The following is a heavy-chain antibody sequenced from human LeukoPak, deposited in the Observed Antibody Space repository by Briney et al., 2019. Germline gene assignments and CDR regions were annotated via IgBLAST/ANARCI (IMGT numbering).Heavy chain of an antibody. J-gene: IGHJ5*02. CDR2: INPNSGGT. D-gene: IGHD2-15*01. CDR1: GYTLTAYY. Sequence: ASVKVSCKASGYTLTAYYIFWVRQAPGQGLEWMGRINPNSGGTDYAQNFQGRVTMTRDTSISTAYMELSRLRSDDTAVYYCARGYCSGGTCYLVENWLDPWGQGTLVTVSS. V-gene: IGHV1-2*06. CDR3: ARGYCSGGTCYLVENWLDP.